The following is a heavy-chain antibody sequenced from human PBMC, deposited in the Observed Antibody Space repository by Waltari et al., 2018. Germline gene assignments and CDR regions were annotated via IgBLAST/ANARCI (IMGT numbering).Heavy chain of an antibody. CDR3: AKVGSYSFDP. D-gene: IGHD3-10*01. CDR2: IRYDGSNK. J-gene: IGHJ5*02. V-gene: IGHV3-30*02. Sequence: QVQLVESGGGVVQPGGSMRLSCAASGFTFSSYGMNWVRQAPGKGLEWVAFIRYDGSNKYYADSVKGRFTISRDNSKNTLYLQMNSLRAEDTAVYYCAKVGSYSFDPWGQGTLVTVSS. CDR1: GFTFSSYG.